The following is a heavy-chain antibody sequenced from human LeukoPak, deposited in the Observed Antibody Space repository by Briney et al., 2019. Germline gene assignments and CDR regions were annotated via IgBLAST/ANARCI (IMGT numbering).Heavy chain of an antibody. Sequence: SETLSLTCTVSGGSISSYYWSWIRQPPGKELEWIGYIYYSGSTNYNPSLKSRVTISVDTSKNQFSLKLSSVTAADTAVYYCARLYGDYYYYYGMDVWGQGTTVTVSS. CDR2: IYYSGST. D-gene: IGHD4-17*01. J-gene: IGHJ6*02. CDR1: GGSISSYY. V-gene: IGHV4-59*08. CDR3: ARLYGDYYYYYGMDV.